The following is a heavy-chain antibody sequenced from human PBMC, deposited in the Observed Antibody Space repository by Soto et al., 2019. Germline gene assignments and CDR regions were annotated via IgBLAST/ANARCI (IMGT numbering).Heavy chain of an antibody. J-gene: IGHJ4*02. CDR3: ARDLGGYVHLWDKSNY. V-gene: IGHV3-30*04. D-gene: IGHD5-12*01. Sequence: QVQLLESGGGVVQPGASLRLSCAASGFRFSGFAMHWVRQAPGKGLEWVAVISFDESEKFYVDSVKGRFSISRDDFHSTVFLQMDSLRPEDTGVYYCARDLGGYVHLWDKSNYWGQGTLVNVSS. CDR2: ISFDESEK. CDR1: GFRFSGFA.